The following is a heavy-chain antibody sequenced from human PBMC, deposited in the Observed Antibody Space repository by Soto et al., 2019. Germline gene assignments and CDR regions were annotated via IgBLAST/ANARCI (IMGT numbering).Heavy chain of an antibody. CDR3: ATLASGGYFFQY. Sequence: QVQLVQSGAEVKKPGSSVKVSCKASGDTLNNYAINWVRQAPGQGLEWMGGILPIFKTPTYEQKFQGRVTIAADESTSTAYMEVSSLRSDDTAVYFCATLASGGYFFQYWGQGTLVTVSS. D-gene: IGHD5-12*01. CDR2: ILPIFKTP. CDR1: GDTLNNYA. V-gene: IGHV1-69*01. J-gene: IGHJ4*02.